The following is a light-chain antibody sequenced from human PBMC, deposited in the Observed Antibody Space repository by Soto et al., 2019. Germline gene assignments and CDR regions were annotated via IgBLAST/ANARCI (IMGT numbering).Light chain of an antibody. V-gene: IGKV3-15*01. Sequence: EIVMTQSPATVSVSPGERATLSCRASQSVNSNLVWYQHKPGQAPRLLIYGASTRATGIPARFSGSGSGTDFTLTIRRLQSEDFALYYRQQYHNWLWTFGQGTRVEIK. CDR3: QQYHNWLWT. J-gene: IGKJ1*01. CDR2: GAS. CDR1: QSVNSN.